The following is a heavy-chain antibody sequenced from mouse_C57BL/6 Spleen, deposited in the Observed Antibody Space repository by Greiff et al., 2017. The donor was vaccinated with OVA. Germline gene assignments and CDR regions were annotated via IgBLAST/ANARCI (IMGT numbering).Heavy chain of an antibody. CDR1: GYTFTSYW. D-gene: IGHD2-1*01. CDR3: ASAHYGNYAAMDY. Sequence: VPLQQPGAELVTPGASVTMSCKASGYTFTSYWITWVKQRPGQGLEWIGDIYPGSGSTTSTEKFKSKATLTVATSSNTAYMQLSRLTSEDSAVYYCASAHYGNYAAMDYWGQGTSVTVSS. J-gene: IGHJ4*01. CDR2: IYPGSGST. V-gene: IGHV1-55*01.